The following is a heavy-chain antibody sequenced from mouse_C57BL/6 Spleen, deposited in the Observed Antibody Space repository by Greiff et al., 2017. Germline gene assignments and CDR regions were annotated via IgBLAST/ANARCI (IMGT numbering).Heavy chain of an antibody. J-gene: IGHJ2*01. D-gene: IGHD1-1*01. V-gene: IGHV1-52*01. CDR2: IDPSDSET. Sequence: QVQLQQPGAELVRPGSSVKLSCKASGYTFTSYWMHWVKQRPIQGLEWIGNIDPSDSETHYNQKFKDKATLTVDKSSSTAYMQLSSLTSEDSAVYDSARAHYGSSLYYFDYWGQGTTRTVSS. CDR1: GYTFTSYW. CDR3: ARAHYGSSLYYFDY.